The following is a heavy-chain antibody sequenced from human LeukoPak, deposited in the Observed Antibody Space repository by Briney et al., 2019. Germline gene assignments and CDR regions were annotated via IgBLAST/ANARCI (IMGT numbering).Heavy chain of an antibody. V-gene: IGHV3-48*04. Sequence: GGSLRLSCAASGFNFSIYSMNWVRQAPGKGLEWVSYITRSSTTIYYADSVKGRFTISRDNGKNSLYVQMNSLSVEDTAVYYCARAYCSSTSCYPCFDYWGQGTLVTVSS. J-gene: IGHJ4*02. CDR1: GFNFSIYS. CDR3: ARAYCSSTSCYPCFDY. D-gene: IGHD2-2*01. CDR2: ITRSSTTI.